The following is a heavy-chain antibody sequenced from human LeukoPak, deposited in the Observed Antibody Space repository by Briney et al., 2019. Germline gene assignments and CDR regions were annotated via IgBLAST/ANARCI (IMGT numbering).Heavy chain of an antibody. V-gene: IGHV3-74*01. Sequence: GGSLRLSCAASGSTFSNYWMHWVRQAPGKGLVWVSRINTDGRSTSYVDSVKGRFTISRDNSKNTLYLQMNSLRVEDTAIYYCTRGMLRQPPDYWGQGMLVTVSS. CDR1: GSTFSNYW. D-gene: IGHD3-10*02. J-gene: IGHJ4*02. CDR2: INTDGRST. CDR3: TRGMLRQPPDY.